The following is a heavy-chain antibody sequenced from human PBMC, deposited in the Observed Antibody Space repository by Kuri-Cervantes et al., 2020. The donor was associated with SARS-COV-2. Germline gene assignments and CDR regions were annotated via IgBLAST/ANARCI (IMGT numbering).Heavy chain of an antibody. Sequence: GGSLRLSCTASGFTFGDYAMSWVRQAPGKALEWVSSISGSGSYIYYADSMKGRFTISKESGENSLYLQMNSLRAEDTAVYYCARDSKWLFEGGRFDPWGQGTLVTVSS. J-gene: IGHJ5*02. D-gene: IGHD3-22*01. V-gene: IGHV3-21*01. CDR3: ARDSKWLFEGGRFDP. CDR1: GFTFGDYA. CDR2: ISGSGSYI.